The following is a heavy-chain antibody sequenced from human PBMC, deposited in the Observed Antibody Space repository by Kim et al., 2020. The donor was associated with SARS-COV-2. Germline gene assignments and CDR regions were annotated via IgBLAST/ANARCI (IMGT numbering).Heavy chain of an antibody. CDR3: ARTGGSGAPGVDY. CDR1: GGSISSYY. J-gene: IGHJ4*02. Sequence: SETLSLTCTVSGGSISSYYWSWIRQPPGKGLEWIGYIYYSGSTNYNPSLKSRVTISVDTSKNQFSLKLSSVTAADTAVYYCARTGGSGAPGVDYWGQGTLVTVSS. CDR2: IYYSGST. D-gene: IGHD3-10*01. V-gene: IGHV4-59*01.